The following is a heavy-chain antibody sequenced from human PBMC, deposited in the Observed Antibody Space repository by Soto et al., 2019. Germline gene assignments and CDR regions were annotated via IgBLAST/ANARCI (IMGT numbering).Heavy chain of an antibody. CDR2: INWNGGST. CDR1: GFTFDDYG. D-gene: IGHD4-17*01. V-gene: IGHV3-20*04. CDR3: ARDVAYGDYVAGYFDY. J-gene: IGHJ4*02. Sequence: EVQLVESGGGVVRPGGSLRLSCAASGFTFDDYGMSWVRQAPRKGLEWVSGINWNGGSTGYADSVKGRFTISRDNAKNSLYLQMNSLRAEDTALYYCARDVAYGDYVAGYFDYWGQGTLVTVSS.